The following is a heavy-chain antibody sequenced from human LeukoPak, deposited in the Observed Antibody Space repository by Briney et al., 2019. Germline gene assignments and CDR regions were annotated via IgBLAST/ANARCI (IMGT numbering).Heavy chain of an antibody. CDR1: GDSIDSYY. J-gene: IGHJ4*02. V-gene: IGHV4-59*01. CDR2: VFYSGPT. CDR3: AGRSARYFDS. D-gene: IGHD1-26*01. Sequence: LETLSLTXTVSGDSIDSYYWSWIRQPPGEGLQWIGYVFYSGPTNYDASLKSRVAISVDRSKNQFSLKLTSVSAADTAVYYCAGRSARYFDSWGQGTPVTVSS.